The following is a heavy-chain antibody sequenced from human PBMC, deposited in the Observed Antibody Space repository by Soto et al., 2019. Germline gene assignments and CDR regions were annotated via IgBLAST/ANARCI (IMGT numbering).Heavy chain of an antibody. J-gene: IGHJ4*02. D-gene: IGHD3-10*01. CDR3: ARVKGPYGPGSYSFDY. CDR2: IIPILGIA. CDR1: GGTFSSYT. V-gene: IGHV1-69*02. Sequence: SVKVSWKASGGTFSSYTISWVRQAPGQGLEWMGRIIPILGIADYAQKFQGRVTITADKSTSTAYMELSSLRSEDTAVYYCARVKGPYGPGSYSFDYWGQGTLVTV.